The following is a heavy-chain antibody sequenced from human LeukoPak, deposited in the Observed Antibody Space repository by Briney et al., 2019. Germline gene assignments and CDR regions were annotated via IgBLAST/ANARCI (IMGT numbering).Heavy chain of an antibody. J-gene: IGHJ4*02. Sequence: GGSLRLSCAASGFTFSSYSMNWVRQAPGKGLEWVSYISSSSSTIYYADSVKGRFTISRDNAKNSLYLQMNSLRDEDTAVYYCARDRITMVRGVKRFGIDYWGQGTLVTVSS. D-gene: IGHD3-10*01. CDR2: ISSSSSTI. CDR1: GFTFSSYS. V-gene: IGHV3-48*02. CDR3: ARDRITMVRGVKRFGIDY.